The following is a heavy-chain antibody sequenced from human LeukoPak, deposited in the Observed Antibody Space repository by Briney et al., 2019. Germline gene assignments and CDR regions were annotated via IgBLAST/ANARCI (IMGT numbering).Heavy chain of an antibody. Sequence: PSETLSLTCTVSGGSISSSSYYWGWIRQPPGKGLERIGSIYYSGSTYYNPSLKSRVTKSVDTSKNQFSLKLSSVTAADTAVYYCAGHLVGAGYFDYWGQGTLVTVSS. D-gene: IGHD2-15*01. CDR1: GGSISSSSYY. CDR3: AGHLVGAGYFDY. J-gene: IGHJ4*02. CDR2: IYYSGST. V-gene: IGHV4-39*01.